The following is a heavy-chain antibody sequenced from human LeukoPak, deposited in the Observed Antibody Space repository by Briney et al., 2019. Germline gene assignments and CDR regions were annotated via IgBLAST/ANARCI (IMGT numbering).Heavy chain of an antibody. CDR3: ARSKVPGYCSSTSCYTQNWFDP. J-gene: IGHJ5*02. Sequence: GASVKVSCKASGYTFTGYYMHWVRQAPGQGLEWMGGIIPIFGTANYAQKFQGRVTITADESTSTAYMELSSLRSEDTAVYYCARSKVPGYCSSTSCYTQNWFDPWGQGTLVTVSS. CDR1: GYTFTGYY. V-gene: IGHV1-69*13. D-gene: IGHD2-2*02. CDR2: IIPIFGTA.